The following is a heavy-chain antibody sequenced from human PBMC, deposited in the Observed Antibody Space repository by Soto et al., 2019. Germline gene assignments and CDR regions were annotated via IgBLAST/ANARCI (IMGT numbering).Heavy chain of an antibody. CDR1: GGSISRYY. V-gene: IGHV4-59*01. D-gene: IGHD1-26*01. Sequence: PETLCLTCTVSGGSISRYYWSWIRQPPGKGLEWIGYIYYSGSTNYNPSLKSRVTISVDTSKNQFSLKLSSVTAADTAVYYCARGSYLHYYRLDVCGQGTTVIVSS. CDR2: IYYSGST. CDR3: ARGSYLHYYRLDV. J-gene: IGHJ6*02.